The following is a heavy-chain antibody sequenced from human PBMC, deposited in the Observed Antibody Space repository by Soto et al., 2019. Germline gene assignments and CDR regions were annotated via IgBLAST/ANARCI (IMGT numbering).Heavy chain of an antibody. CDR1: GFTFSSYG. Sequence: QVQLVESGGGVVQPGRSLRLSCAASGFTFSSYGMHWVRQAPGKGLEWVAVISYDGSNKYYADSVKGRFTISRDNSKNTLYLQMNSLRAEDTAVYYCAKDMVRGVNSFLSYYYYYGMDVWGQGTTVTVSS. J-gene: IGHJ6*02. V-gene: IGHV3-30*18. CDR3: AKDMVRGVNSFLSYYYYYGMDV. CDR2: ISYDGSNK. D-gene: IGHD3-10*01.